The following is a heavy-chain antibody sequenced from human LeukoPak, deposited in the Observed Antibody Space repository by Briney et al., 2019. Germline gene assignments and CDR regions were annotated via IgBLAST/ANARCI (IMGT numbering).Heavy chain of an antibody. CDR2: ISGSGGTT. J-gene: IGHJ4*02. D-gene: IGHD3-9*01. CDR1: GVTFRIYG. CDR3: AKAGADRVLRHFDWSAWE. V-gene: IGHV3-23*01. Sequence: GGTLRVSCAAPGVTFRIYGTSWVCQGPRKGLKWVSHISGSGGTTNYAESVKGRFSISRDNSKNTLYLQMSSLRAEDTAVYYCAKAGADRVLRHFDWSAWEWGQGTLVTVSS.